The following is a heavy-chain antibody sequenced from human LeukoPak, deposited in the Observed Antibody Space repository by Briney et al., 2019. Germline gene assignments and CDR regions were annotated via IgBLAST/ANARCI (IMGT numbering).Heavy chain of an antibody. CDR2: VCAYNGNT. CDR1: GYTFTSYG. V-gene: IGHV1-18*01. J-gene: IGHJ2*01. Sequence: ASGKVSCTASGYTFTSYGISSVRQAPGPGLEWMGWVCAYNGNTNNAQKLHGRVTMTTDTSTSTAYMELRSLRSDDTAVYYCARDFEGAGYWYFELWGRGTLVTVSS. D-gene: IGHD6-19*01. CDR3: ARDFEGAGYWYFEL.